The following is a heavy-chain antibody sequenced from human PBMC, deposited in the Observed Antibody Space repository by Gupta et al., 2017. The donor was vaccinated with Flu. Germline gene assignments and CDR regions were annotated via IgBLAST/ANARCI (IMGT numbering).Heavy chain of an antibody. V-gene: IGHV1-18*01. J-gene: IGHJ1*01. CDR1: GYMFSGYG. CDR2: ISGDNGNT. D-gene: IGHD3-10*01. CDR3: AREMMTFYYGSGSYPRYFQH. Sequence: QVQLVQSGADVKKPGASVKVSCKASGYMFSGYGISWVRQAPGQGLEWMGWISGDNGNTNFAQRFQGRVTMTKDTSTNTAYMELRSLRSDDTAVYYCAREMMTFYYGSGSYPRYFQHGGQGTLVTVSS.